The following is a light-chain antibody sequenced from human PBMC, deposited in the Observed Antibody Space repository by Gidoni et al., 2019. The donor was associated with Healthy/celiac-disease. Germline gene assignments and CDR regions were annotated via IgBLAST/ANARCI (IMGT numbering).Light chain of an antibody. CDR1: PSILYSSNNKNY. CDR2: WAA. J-gene: IGKJ2*03. CDR3: QQYYSTPYS. Sequence: DIVMTPSPDSLPVSLGERATINCKSSPSILYSSNNKNYLAWYQQKPGQPPKLLISWAATREAVVPDRCSGSWCGTDFTLTISSLQAEDVAVYYWQQYYSTPYSFGQGTKLEIK. V-gene: IGKV4-1*01.